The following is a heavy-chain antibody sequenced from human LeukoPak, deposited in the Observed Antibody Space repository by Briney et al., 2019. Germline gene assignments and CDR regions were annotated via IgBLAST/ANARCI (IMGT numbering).Heavy chain of an antibody. CDR3: ARDRKVYLDP. J-gene: IGHJ5*02. CDR2: ISSSSSYI. V-gene: IGHV3-21*01. CDR1: GFTFSSYS. Sequence: PGGSLRLSCAASGFTFSSYSMNWVRQAPGKGLEWVSSISSSSSYIYYADSVKGRFTISRDNAKNSLYLQMNSLRAEDMAVYYCARDRKVYLDPWGQGTLVTVSS. D-gene: IGHD1-14*01.